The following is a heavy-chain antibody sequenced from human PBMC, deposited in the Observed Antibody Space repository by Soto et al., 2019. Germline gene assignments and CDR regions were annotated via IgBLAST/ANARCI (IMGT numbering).Heavy chain of an antibody. CDR3: ARDPPMYSGRWFQETQSNWFDP. CDR2: ISAYNGNT. D-gene: IGHD6-13*01. V-gene: IGHV1-18*01. CDR1: GYTFTSYG. Sequence: GASVKVSCKASGYTFTSYGISWVRQAPGQGLEWMGWISAYNGNTNYAQKLQGRVTMTTDTSTSTAYMELRSLRSDDTAVYYCARDPPMYSGRWFQETQSNWFDPWGQGTLVTVSS. J-gene: IGHJ5*02.